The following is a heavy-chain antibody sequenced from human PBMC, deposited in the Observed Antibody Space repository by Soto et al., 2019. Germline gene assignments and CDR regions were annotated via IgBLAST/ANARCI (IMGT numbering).Heavy chain of an antibody. V-gene: IGHV2-70*13. D-gene: IGHD6-19*01. J-gene: IGHJ3*01. CDR2: IDWDDDK. CDR1: GFSLSTSGMC. CDR3: ARSSKPHTSGWWGGFDL. Sequence: SGPTLVNPTQTLTLTCTFSGFSLSTSGMCVTWIRQPPGKALEWLALIDWDDDKYYSTSLKTRLSISKDTSKNQVVLTLTNMDPVDTATYFCARSSKPHTSGWWGGFDLWGQGTMVTVSS.